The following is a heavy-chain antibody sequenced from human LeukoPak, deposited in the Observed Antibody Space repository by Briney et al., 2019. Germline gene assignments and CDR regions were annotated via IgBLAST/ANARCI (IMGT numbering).Heavy chain of an antibody. V-gene: IGHV3-30-3*01. Sequence: GRSLRLSCAASEFTFSSYAMHWVRQAPGKGLEWVAVISYDGSNKYYADSVKGRFTISRDNSKNTLYLQMNSLRAEDTAVYYCARDRYPVSSGYYYGHYFDYWGQGTLVTVSS. D-gene: IGHD3-22*01. CDR3: ARDRYPVSSGYYYGHYFDY. CDR1: EFTFSSYA. J-gene: IGHJ4*02. CDR2: ISYDGSNK.